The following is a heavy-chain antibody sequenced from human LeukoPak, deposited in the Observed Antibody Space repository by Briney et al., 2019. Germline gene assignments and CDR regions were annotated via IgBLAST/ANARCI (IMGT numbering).Heavy chain of an antibody. V-gene: IGHV3-21*01. J-gene: IGHJ4*02. CDR3: ARDQSRRIAAAGTFGY. Sequence: PGGSLRLSCTASGFTFISYVMSWVRQAPGKGLEWVSSISSSSSYIYYADSVKGRFTISRDSAKNSLYLQMNSLRAEDTAVYYCARDQSRRIAAAGTFGYWGQGTLVTVSS. CDR2: ISSSSSYI. D-gene: IGHD6-13*01. CDR1: GFTFISYV.